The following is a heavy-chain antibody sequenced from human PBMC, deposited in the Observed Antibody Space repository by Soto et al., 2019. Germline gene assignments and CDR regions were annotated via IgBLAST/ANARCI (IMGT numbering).Heavy chain of an antibody. J-gene: IGHJ4*02. V-gene: IGHV1-46*01. CDR1: RDTFTSYY. CDR3: AVWAGHVHDFGGPFAY. Sequence: GASVKVSCKAPRDTFTSYYINWVRQAPGQGLEWMGVINPHGGSTAYAQKFKGRVTLTRDTSASTVYMELRSLRSDDTAVYYCAVWAGHVHDFGGPFAYWGQGTLVTVSS. CDR2: INPHGGST. D-gene: IGHD4-17*01.